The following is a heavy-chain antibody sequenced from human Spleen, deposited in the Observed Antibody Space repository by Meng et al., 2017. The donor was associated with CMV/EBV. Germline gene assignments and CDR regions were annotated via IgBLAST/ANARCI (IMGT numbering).Heavy chain of an antibody. CDR3: VRVGKGDPLQ. V-gene: IGHV5-51*01. Sequence: KISCTASGSSFTPDWIGWLRQMPGKGLEWVGNIYPGDSDTRYSPSLQGQVTISADKSIRSVFLQWSSLRASDTAVYFCVRVGKGDPLQWGQGTLVTVSS. J-gene: IGHJ4*02. CDR1: GSSFTPDW. CDR2: IYPGDSDT. D-gene: IGHD2-2*01.